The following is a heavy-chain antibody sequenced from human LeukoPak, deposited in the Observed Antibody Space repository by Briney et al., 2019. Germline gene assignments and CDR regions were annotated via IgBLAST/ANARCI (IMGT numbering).Heavy chain of an antibody. Sequence: ASVKVSCKASGGTFSSYAISWVRQAPGQGLEWMGRIIPIFGTANYAQKFQGRVTITTDESTSTAYMELSSLRSEDTAVYYCARAGPFHYGDYADYFVYWGQGTLVTVSS. J-gene: IGHJ4*02. CDR1: GGTFSSYA. CDR3: ARAGPFHYGDYADYFVY. CDR2: IIPIFGTA. D-gene: IGHD4-17*01. V-gene: IGHV1-69*05.